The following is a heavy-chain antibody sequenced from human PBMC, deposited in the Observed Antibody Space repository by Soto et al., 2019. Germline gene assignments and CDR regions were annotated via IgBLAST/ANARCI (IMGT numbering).Heavy chain of an antibody. J-gene: IGHJ6*02. D-gene: IGHD2-21*02. Sequence: GGSLRLSCAASGFTFSSYAMSWVRQAPGKGLEWVSAISGSGGSTYYADSVKGRFTISRDNSKNTLYLQMNSLRAEDTAVYYCAKDIAYCGGDCYSNYGMDVWGQGTTVTVSS. CDR2: ISGSGGST. CDR3: AKDIAYCGGDCYSNYGMDV. CDR1: GFTFSSYA. V-gene: IGHV3-23*01.